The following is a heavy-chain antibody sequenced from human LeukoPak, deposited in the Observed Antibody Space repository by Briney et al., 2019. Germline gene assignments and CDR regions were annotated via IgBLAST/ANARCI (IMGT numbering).Heavy chain of an antibody. CDR2: INPNSGGT. CDR1: GYTFTGYY. CDR3: ATGLWSY. Sequence: ASVKVSCKASGYTFTGYYMHWVRQAPGQGLEWMGWINPNSGGTNYAQKFQGRVTMTEDTSTDTAYMELSSLRSEDTAVYYCATGLWSYWGQGTLVTVSS. V-gene: IGHV1-2*02. D-gene: IGHD1-14*01. J-gene: IGHJ4*02.